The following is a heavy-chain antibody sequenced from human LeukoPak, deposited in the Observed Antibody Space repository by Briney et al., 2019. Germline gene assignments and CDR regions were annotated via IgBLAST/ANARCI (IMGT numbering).Heavy chain of an antibody. CDR3: ARDPFPTPDIVVVPAASPVDY. CDR1: GFTFSSYS. Sequence: GGSLRLSCAASGFTFSSYSMNWVRQAPGKGLEWVSYISSSSSTIYYADSVKGRFTISRDNAKNSLYLQMNSLRAEDTAVYYCARDPFPTPDIVVVPAASPVDYWGQGTLVTVSS. CDR2: ISSSSSTI. J-gene: IGHJ4*02. D-gene: IGHD2-2*01. V-gene: IGHV3-48*04.